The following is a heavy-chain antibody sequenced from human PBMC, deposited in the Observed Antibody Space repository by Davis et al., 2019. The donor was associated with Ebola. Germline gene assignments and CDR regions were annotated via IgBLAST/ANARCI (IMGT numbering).Heavy chain of an antibody. CDR2: IYFSGST. CDR1: GGSISSSNYY. Sequence: SETLSLTCTVSGGSISSSNYYWGWIRQPPGKGLEWIGSIYFSGSTYYNPSLKSRVTISVDTSKNQFSLKLSSVTAADTAVYYCARQSDYGAEWWFDPWGQGTLVTVSS. V-gene: IGHV4-39*01. CDR3: ARQSDYGAEWWFDP. J-gene: IGHJ5*02. D-gene: IGHD4-17*01.